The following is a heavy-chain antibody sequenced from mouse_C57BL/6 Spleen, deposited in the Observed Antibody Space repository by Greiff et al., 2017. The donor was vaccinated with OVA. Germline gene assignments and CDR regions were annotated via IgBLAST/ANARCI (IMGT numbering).Heavy chain of an antibody. CDR2: ILPGSGST. V-gene: IGHV1-9*01. Sequence: VQLQQSGAELMKPGASVKLSCKATGYTFTGYWIEWVKQRPGHGLEWIGEILPGSGSTNYNEKFKGKATFTADTSSNTAYMQLSSLTTEDSAIYYCARSGYYGSSYHVPYAMDYWGQGTSVTVSS. J-gene: IGHJ4*01. D-gene: IGHD1-1*01. CDR3: ARSGYYGSSYHVPYAMDY. CDR1: GYTFTGYW.